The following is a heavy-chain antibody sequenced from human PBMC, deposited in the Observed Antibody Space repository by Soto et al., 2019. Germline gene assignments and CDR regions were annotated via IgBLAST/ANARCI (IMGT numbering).Heavy chain of an antibody. D-gene: IGHD6-13*01. CDR3: AKEAAAGNYYYYGMDV. Sequence: HPGGSLRLSCAASGFTFDDYTMHWVRQAPGKGLEWVSLISWDGGSTYYADSVKGRFTISRDNSKNSLYLQMNSLRTEDTALYYCAKEAAAGNYYYYGMDVWGQGTTVTVSS. V-gene: IGHV3-43*01. J-gene: IGHJ6*02. CDR2: ISWDGGST. CDR1: GFTFDDYT.